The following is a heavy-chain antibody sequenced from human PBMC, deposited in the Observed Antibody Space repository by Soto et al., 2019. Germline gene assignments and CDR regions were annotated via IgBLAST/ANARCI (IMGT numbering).Heavy chain of an antibody. CDR3: ASSIAAAGIGGY. J-gene: IGHJ4*02. CDR1: GYTFTSYA. V-gene: IGHV1-3*01. CDR2: INAGNGNT. D-gene: IGHD6-13*01. Sequence: ASVKVSCKASGYTFTSYAMHWVRQAPGQRLEWMGWINAGNGNTKYSQKFQGRVTITRDTSASTAYMELSSLRSEDTAVYYCASSIAAAGIGGYWGQGTLVTVSS.